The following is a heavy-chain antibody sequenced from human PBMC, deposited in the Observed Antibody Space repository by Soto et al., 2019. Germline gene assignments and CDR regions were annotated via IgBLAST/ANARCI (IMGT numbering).Heavy chain of an antibody. Sequence: ETLSLTCTVSGGSISSYYWSWIRQPPGKGLEWIGYIDYSGSTNYNPSLKSRVTISVDTSKNQFSLKLSSVTAADTAVYYCAREGAAAGRYYYYMDVWGKGTTVTVSS. J-gene: IGHJ6*03. CDR2: IDYSGST. V-gene: IGHV4-59*01. D-gene: IGHD6-13*01. CDR3: AREGAAAGRYYYYMDV. CDR1: GGSISSYY.